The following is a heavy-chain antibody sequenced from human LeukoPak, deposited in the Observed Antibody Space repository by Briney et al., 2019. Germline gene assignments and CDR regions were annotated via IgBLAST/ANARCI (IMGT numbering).Heavy chain of an antibody. CDR3: ARSYGGNGAFDI. CDR2: INPSGGST. V-gene: IGHV1-46*01. CDR1: GYTFTSYY. Sequence: GASVKVSCKASGYTFTSYYMHWVRQAPGQGLEWMGIINPSGGSTSYAQKFQGRVTMTRDMSTSTVYMELSSLRSEDTAVYYCARSYGGNGAFDIWGQGTMVTVSS. D-gene: IGHD4-23*01. J-gene: IGHJ3*02.